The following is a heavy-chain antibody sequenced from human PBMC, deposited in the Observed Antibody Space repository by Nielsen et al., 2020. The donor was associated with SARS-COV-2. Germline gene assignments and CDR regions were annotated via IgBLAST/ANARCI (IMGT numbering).Heavy chain of an antibody. CDR3: AKDGSSSWYNH. CDR1: GFTFSSYA. Sequence: GVLKISCAASGFTFSSYAMSWVRQAPGKGLEWVSAISGSGGSTYYADSVKGRFTISRDNSKNTLYLQMNSLRAEDTAVYYCAKDGSSSWYNHWGQGTLVTVSS. CDR2: ISGSGGST. J-gene: IGHJ5*02. D-gene: IGHD6-13*01. V-gene: IGHV3-23*01.